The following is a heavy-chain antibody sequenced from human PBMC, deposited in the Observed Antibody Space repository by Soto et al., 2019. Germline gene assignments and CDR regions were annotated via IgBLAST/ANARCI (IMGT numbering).Heavy chain of an antibody. CDR1: GFTFSSYA. CDR3: AKDPHPYYDILTGYYSPHFDY. CDR2: ISGSGGST. Sequence: PGGSLRLSCAASGFTFSSYAMSWVRQAPGKGLEWVSAISGSGGSTYYADSVKGRFTISRDNSKNTLYLQMNSLRAEDTAVYYCAKDPHPYYDILTGYYSPHFDYWGQGTLVTVSS. J-gene: IGHJ4*02. V-gene: IGHV3-23*01. D-gene: IGHD3-9*01.